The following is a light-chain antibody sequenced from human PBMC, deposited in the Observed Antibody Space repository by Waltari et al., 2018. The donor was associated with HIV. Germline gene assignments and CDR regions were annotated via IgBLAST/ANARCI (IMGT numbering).Light chain of an antibody. CDR3: QMRGAGVWV. CDR1: SEHSTYA. CDR2: VNSDGSH. V-gene: IGLV4-69*01. J-gene: IGLJ3*02. Sequence: QLALTQSPSASASLGASVKLTCTLNSEHSTYAIAWHQQQPQNGPRYLMKVNSDGSHNKGARFPICFSGSSSAGERYRTSASVPAKDEADYYCQMRGAGVWVFCGGTKQTV.